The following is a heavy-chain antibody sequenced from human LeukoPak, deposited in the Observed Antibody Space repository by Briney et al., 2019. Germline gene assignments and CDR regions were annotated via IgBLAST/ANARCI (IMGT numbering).Heavy chain of an antibody. V-gene: IGHV4-38-2*02. J-gene: IGHJ4*02. D-gene: IGHD4-17*01. CDR3: ARSDPTHGDPYYFDY. CDR2: IYHSGST. Sequence: PSETLSLTCTVSGYSISSGYYWGWIRPPPGKGLEWIGSIYHSGSTYYNPSLKSRVTISVDTSKNQFSLKLSSVTAADTAVYYCARSDPTHGDPYYFDYWGQGTLVTVSS. CDR1: GYSISSGYY.